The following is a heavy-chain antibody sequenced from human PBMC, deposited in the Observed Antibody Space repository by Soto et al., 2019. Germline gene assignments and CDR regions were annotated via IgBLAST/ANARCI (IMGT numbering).Heavy chain of an antibody. V-gene: IGHV3-11*01. CDR2: ISSSGSTI. CDR1: GFTFSDYY. CDR3: ARDLSHTIFGVVIHFDY. D-gene: IGHD3-3*01. Sequence: GSLRLSCAASGFTFSDYYMSWIRQAPGKGLEWVSYISSSGSTIYYADSVKGRFTISRDNAKNSLYLQMNSLRAEDTAVYYCARDLSHTIFGVVIHFDYWGQGTLVTVSS. J-gene: IGHJ4*02.